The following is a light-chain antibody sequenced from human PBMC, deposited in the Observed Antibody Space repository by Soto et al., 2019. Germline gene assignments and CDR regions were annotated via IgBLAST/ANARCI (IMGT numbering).Light chain of an antibody. CDR3: QQRINWPLT. V-gene: IGKV3-11*01. CDR2: GAS. CDR1: QSISSH. J-gene: IGKJ4*01. Sequence: EIVLTQSPATLSLSPGERAILSCRASQSISSHLAWYQQKPGQAPRLLIYGASNRATGIPARFSGSGSGTDFTLTISSLEPEDFAVYYCQQRINWPLTFGGGTNVEIK.